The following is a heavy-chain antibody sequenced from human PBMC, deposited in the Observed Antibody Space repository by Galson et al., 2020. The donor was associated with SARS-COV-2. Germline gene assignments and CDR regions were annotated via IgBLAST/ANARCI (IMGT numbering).Heavy chain of an antibody. D-gene: IGHD1-7*01. Sequence: SQTLSLTCTVSGDSITSDYWSWIRPPPGKGLEWIGHMYDTGSTYYNPSLKSRVTMSVDTSKNLFSLGLSSVTAADTAVYYCARVQTGTTRFYFRWFDPWGQGILVTVSS. J-gene: IGHJ5*02. CDR1: GDSITSDY. CDR2: MYDTGST. CDR3: ARVQTGTTRFYFRWFDP. V-gene: IGHV4-59*01.